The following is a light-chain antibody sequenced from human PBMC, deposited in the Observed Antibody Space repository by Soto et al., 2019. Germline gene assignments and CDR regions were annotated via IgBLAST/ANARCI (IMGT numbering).Light chain of an antibody. CDR1: QSVKSN. Sequence: IMMTQSPATLSVSPGERATLSCRASQSVKSNLAWYQQKPGQAPRLLIYGASTRATGIPARFSGSGSGTEFTLTISNLQSEDFAVYYCQHYNHWLWTFGQGTKV. CDR3: QHYNHWLWT. V-gene: IGKV3-15*01. J-gene: IGKJ1*01. CDR2: GAS.